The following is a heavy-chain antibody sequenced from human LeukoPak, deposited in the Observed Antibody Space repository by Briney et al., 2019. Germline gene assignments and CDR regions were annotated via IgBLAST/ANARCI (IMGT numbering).Heavy chain of an antibody. D-gene: IGHD3-22*01. CDR1: GFTFSSYA. Sequence: GGSLRLSCAASGFTFSSYAMSWARQAPGKGLEWVSAISGSGGSTYYADSVKGRFTISRDNSKNTLYLQMNSLRAEDTAVYYCAKERYYYDSSGYYDYWGQGTLVTVSS. J-gene: IGHJ4*02. V-gene: IGHV3-23*01. CDR3: AKERYYYDSSGYYDY. CDR2: ISGSGGST.